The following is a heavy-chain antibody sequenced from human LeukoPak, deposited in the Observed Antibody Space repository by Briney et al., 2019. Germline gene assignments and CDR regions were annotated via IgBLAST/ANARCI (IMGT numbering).Heavy chain of an antibody. J-gene: IGHJ3*02. V-gene: IGHV1-69*04. Sequence: SVKVSCKASGGTFSSYAISWVRQAPGQGLEWMGRIIPILGIANYAQKFQGRVTITTDESTRTVYMELSSLRSEDTAMYYCARDLGGSDYGDSRDAFDIWGQGTMVIVSS. CDR3: ARDLGGSDYGDSRDAFDI. CDR2: IIPILGIA. D-gene: IGHD4-17*01. CDR1: GGTFSSYA.